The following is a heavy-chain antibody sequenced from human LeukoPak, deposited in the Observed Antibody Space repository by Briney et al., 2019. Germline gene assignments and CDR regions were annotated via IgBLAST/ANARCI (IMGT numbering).Heavy chain of an antibody. CDR1: GYTFSSYY. J-gene: IGHJ5*02. D-gene: IGHD4-17*01. Sequence: VSGKVSCKASGYTFSSYYMNWVRQAPGQGLEWMGKINSYGVSTNYAQKFQGRVTMTRDTSTSTVYMELSSLRSEDTAVYYCVRGWWGTDYGWTNGFDPWGQGTLVTVSS. CDR2: INSYGVST. V-gene: IGHV1-46*01. CDR3: VRGWWGTDYGWTNGFDP.